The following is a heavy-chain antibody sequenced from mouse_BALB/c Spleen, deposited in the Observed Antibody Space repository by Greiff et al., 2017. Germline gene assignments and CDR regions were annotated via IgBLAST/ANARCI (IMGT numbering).Heavy chain of an antibody. CDR2: INPGSGGT. D-gene: IGHD2-4*01. V-gene: IGHV1-54*03. CDR1: GYAFTNYL. J-gene: IGHJ4*01. CDR3: ARRAMIIAMDY. Sequence: VQLQQSGAELVRPGTSVKVSCKASGYAFTNYLIEWVKQRPGQGLEWIGVINPGSGGTNYNEKFKGKATLTADKSSSTAYMQLSSLTSDDSAVYFCARRAMIIAMDYWGQGTSVTVSS.